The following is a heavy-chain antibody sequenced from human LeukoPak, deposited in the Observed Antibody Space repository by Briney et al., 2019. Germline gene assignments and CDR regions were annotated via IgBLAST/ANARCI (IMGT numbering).Heavy chain of an antibody. V-gene: IGHV1-69*05. CDR1: GGTFSSYA. CDR3: ASGGASGSGWYYFDY. CDR2: IIPIFGTA. D-gene: IGHD6-19*01. Sequence: SVKVSCKASGGTFSSYAISWVRQAPGQGLEWMGSIIPIFGTANYAQKFQGRVTITTDESTSTAYMELSSLRSEDTAVYYCASGGASGSGWYYFDYWGQGTLVTVSS. J-gene: IGHJ4*02.